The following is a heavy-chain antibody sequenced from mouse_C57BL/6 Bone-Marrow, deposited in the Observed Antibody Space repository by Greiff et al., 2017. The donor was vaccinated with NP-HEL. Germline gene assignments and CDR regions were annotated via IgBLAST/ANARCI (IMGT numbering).Heavy chain of an antibody. CDR3: AKKKGLRRDYYAMDY. V-gene: IGHV2-5*01. CDR2: IWRGGST. Sequence: VQLKQSGPGLVQPSQSLSITCTVSGFSLTSYGVHWVRQSPGKGLEWLGVIWRGGSTDYNAAFMSRLSITKDNSKSQVFFKMNSLQADDTAIYYCAKKKGLRRDYYAMDYWGQGTSVTVSS. CDR1: GFSLTSYG. D-gene: IGHD2-4*01. J-gene: IGHJ4*01.